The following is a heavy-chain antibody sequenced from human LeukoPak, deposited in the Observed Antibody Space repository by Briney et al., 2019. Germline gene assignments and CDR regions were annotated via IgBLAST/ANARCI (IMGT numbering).Heavy chain of an antibody. CDR1: GGTFSSYA. CDR2: IIPIFGIA. D-gene: IGHD2-15*01. CDR3: ARDKGAYCSGGSCYSRSDAFDI. J-gene: IGHJ3*02. Sequence: SVKVSCKASGGTFSSYAISWVRQAPGQRLEWMGRIIPIFGIANYAQKFQGRVTITADKSTSTAYMELSSLRSEDTAVYYCARDKGAYCSGGSCYSRSDAFDIWGQGTMVTVSS. V-gene: IGHV1-69*04.